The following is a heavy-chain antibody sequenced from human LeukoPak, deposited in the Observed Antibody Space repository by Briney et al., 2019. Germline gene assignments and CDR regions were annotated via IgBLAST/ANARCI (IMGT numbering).Heavy chain of an antibody. CDR2: INPSGGST. V-gene: IGHV1-46*01. CDR1: GYTFTSYY. CDR3: ARDAVVVVAATLGWFDP. Sequence: ASVKVSCKASGYTFTSYYMHWVRQAPGQGLEWMGIINPSGGSTSYAQKFQGRVTMTRDTSTSTVYMELSSLRSEDTAVSYCARDAVVVVAATLGWFDPWGQGTLVTVSS. J-gene: IGHJ5*02. D-gene: IGHD2-15*01.